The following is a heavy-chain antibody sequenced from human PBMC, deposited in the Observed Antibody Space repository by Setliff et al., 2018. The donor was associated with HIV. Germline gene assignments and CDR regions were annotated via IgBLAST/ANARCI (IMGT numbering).Heavy chain of an antibody. CDR3: ARDIYDTSGYYYAFDI. CDR2: ISIGSSSYI. Sequence: GGSLRLSCAASGFTFRNYKFNWVRQAPGRGLEWVSSISIGSSSYIKYADSVKGRFTISRDNAKNSLYLQMNSLRAEDTAVYYCARDIYDTSGYYYAFDIWGQGTMVTV. D-gene: IGHD3-22*01. J-gene: IGHJ3*02. CDR1: GFTFRNYK. V-gene: IGHV3-21*01.